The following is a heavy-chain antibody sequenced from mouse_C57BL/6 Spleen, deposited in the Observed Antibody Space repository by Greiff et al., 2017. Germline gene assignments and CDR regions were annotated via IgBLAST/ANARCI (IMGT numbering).Heavy chain of an antibody. Sequence: QVHVKQPGAELVKPGASVKMSCTASGYTFTSYWITWVKQRPGQGLEWIGDIYPGSGSTNYNEKFKSKATLTVDTSSSTAYMQLSSLTSEDSAVYYCARWLLRYFDVWGTGTTVTVSS. CDR1: GYTFTSYW. D-gene: IGHD2-3*01. V-gene: IGHV1-55*01. CDR2: IYPGSGST. J-gene: IGHJ1*03. CDR3: ARWLLRYFDV.